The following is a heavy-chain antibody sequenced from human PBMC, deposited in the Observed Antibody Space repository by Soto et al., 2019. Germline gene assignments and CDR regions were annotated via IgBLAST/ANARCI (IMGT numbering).Heavy chain of an antibody. D-gene: IGHD3-3*01. V-gene: IGHV3-48*02. CDR3: AREGYDFWSGYYTNRVFDY. CDR1: GFTFSSYS. Sequence: GGSLRLSCAASGFTFSSYSMNWVRQAPGKGLDWVSYISSSSSTIYYADSVKGRFTISRDNAKNSLYLQMNSLRDEDTAVYYCAREGYDFWSGYYTNRVFDYWGQGTLDTVSS. J-gene: IGHJ4*02. CDR2: ISSSSSTI.